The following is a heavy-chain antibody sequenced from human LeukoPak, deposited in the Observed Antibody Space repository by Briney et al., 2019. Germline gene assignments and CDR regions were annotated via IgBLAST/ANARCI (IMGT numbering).Heavy chain of an antibody. V-gene: IGHV4-31*03. CDR3: ARVVHCSSTSCYVLGNYYYYMDV. Sequence: PSETLSLTCTVSGGSISSGGYYWSWIRQHPGKGLEWIGYIYYSGSTYYNPSLTSRVTISVDTSKNQFSLKLSSVTAADTAVYYCARVVHCSSTSCYVLGNYYYYMDVWGKGTTVTVSS. D-gene: IGHD2-2*01. CDR1: GGSISSGGYY. CDR2: IYYSGST. J-gene: IGHJ6*03.